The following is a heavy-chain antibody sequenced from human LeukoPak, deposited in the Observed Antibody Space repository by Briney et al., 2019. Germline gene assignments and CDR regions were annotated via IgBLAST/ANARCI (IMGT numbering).Heavy chain of an antibody. V-gene: IGHV3-13*01. CDR3: ARRAYYGSGSYYYDY. CDR2: IGTAGDT. D-gene: IGHD3-10*01. J-gene: IGHJ4*02. CDR1: GFTFSSYD. Sequence: GGSLRLSCAASGFTFSSYDMHWVRQATGKGLEWVSAIGTAGDTYYPGSVKGRFTISRENAKNSLYLQMNSLRAGDTAVYYCARRAYYGSGSYYYDYWGQRTLVTVSS.